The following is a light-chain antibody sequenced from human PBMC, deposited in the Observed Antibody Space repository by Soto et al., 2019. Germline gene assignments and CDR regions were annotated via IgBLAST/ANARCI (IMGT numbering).Light chain of an antibody. CDR2: GNR. CDR3: QAYDYSLTASV. CDR1: SSNLGAGYD. Sequence: QSVXXXPPSVSGAPGQRVTIPXXXXSSNLGAGYDVHWYQQLPGTAPKLVIYGNRNRPSGVPERFSGSKSGTSASLAITGLQAEDEGDYYCQAYDYSLTASVFGGGTKLTVL. V-gene: IGLV1-40*01. J-gene: IGLJ3*02.